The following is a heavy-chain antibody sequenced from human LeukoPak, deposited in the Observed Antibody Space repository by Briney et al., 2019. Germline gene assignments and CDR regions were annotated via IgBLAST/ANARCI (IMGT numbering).Heavy chain of an antibody. CDR1: GFTFSDYY. CDR2: ISSSGSTI. J-gene: IGHJ4*02. V-gene: IGHV3-11*01. CDR3: AIDVGVAQYYYDSSGYCDY. Sequence: GGSLRLSCAAYGFTFSDYYMSWIRQAPGKGLEWVSYISSSGSTIYYADSVKGRFTISRDNAKNSLYLQMNSLRAEDTAVYYCAIDVGVAQYYYDSSGYCDYWGQGTLVTASS. D-gene: IGHD3-22*01.